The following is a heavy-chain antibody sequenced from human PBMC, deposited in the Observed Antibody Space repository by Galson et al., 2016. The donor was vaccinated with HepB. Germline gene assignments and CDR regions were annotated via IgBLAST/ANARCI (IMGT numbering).Heavy chain of an antibody. D-gene: IGHD4-11*01. CDR1: KYTFTVYF. CDR3: AREAAPGDDYSLAY. CDR2: ISPNSGGT. Sequence: SVKVSCKASKYTFTVYFIHWVRQAPGQGLEWMGWISPNSGGTNYAKQFQGRVTMTRDTSVTTAYMELSSLRSDDTAVYYCAREAAPGDDYSLAYWGQGTLVTVSS. J-gene: IGHJ4*02. V-gene: IGHV1-2*02.